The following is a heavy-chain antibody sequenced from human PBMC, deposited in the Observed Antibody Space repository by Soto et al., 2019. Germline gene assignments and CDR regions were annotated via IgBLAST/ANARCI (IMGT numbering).Heavy chain of an antibody. J-gene: IGHJ6*04. CDR3: VRERGPVTAMAYYSYYSFDV. Sequence: EVQLVESGGGVIRPGGSLRLSCAASGFTFDDFAMSWVRQAPGKGLEWVSGINWRGSATGYADFVRGRFTISRDNANNSLYLQLNSLRLEDTALYYCVRERGPVTAMAYYSYYSFDVWCKGTTVTVSS. V-gene: IGHV3-20*04. D-gene: IGHD5-18*01. CDR2: INWRGSAT. CDR1: GFTFDDFA.